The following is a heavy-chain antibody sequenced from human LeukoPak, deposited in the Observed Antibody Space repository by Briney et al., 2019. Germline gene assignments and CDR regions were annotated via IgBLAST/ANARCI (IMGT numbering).Heavy chain of an antibody. J-gene: IGHJ4*02. CDR2: IKRDESET. CDR3: ARGGGNFDY. D-gene: IGHD2/OR15-2a*01. CDR1: GFTFNAYW. Sequence: QPGGSLRLSCSASGFTFNAYWMNWVRQAPGKGLEWVANIKRDESETYYVDSVKGRFTISRDNAKNSLSLQINSLRAEDTAVYYCARGGGNFDYWGQGTLVTVSS. V-gene: IGHV3-7*01.